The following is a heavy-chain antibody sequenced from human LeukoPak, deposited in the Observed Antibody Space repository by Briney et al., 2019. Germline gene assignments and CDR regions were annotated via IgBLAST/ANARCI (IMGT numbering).Heavy chain of an antibody. CDR2: IYYSGST. D-gene: IGHD1-26*01. Sequence: SETLSLTCTVSGGSISSSSYYWGWIRQPPGKGLEWIGSIYYSGSTYYNPSLKSRVAMSIDTSQKQFSLNLKSVTAADTATYFCARHGYTASYFFLDYWSQGAPVTVSS. CDR3: ARHGYTASYFFLDY. V-gene: IGHV4-39*07. J-gene: IGHJ4*02. CDR1: GGSISSSSYY.